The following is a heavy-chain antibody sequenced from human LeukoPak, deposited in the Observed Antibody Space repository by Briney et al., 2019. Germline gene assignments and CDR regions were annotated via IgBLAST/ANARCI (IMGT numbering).Heavy chain of an antibody. CDR2: ITGSGVGT. V-gene: IGHV3-23*01. Sequence: PGGSLRLSCAASGFTFSSYAMSWVRQAPGKGLEWVSAITGSGVGTYDADSVKGQFTISRDNSKNTLNLQMNSLRAEDTAVYYCAKLPTYYYDSSGYYHFDYWGQGTLVTVSS. CDR1: GFTFSSYA. CDR3: AKLPTYYYDSSGYYHFDY. J-gene: IGHJ4*02. D-gene: IGHD3-22*01.